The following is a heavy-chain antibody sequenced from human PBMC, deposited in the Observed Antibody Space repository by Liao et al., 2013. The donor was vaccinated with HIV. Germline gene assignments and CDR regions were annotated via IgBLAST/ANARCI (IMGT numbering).Heavy chain of an antibody. CDR1: GGSVSSITNY. CDR2: VYGSGTT. Sequence: QVQLQESGPGRVKPSQTLSLTCAVSGGSVSSITNYWAWIRQPAGAGLEWIGRVYGSGTTDYNPSLKTRVTISRDTSKNQFSLNLTSVTAADTAVYYCARAFTVLVVKARPGDFDLWGRWHACHCLL. CDR3: ARAFTVLVVKARPGDFDL. V-gene: IGHV4-61*02. D-gene: IGHD2-15*01. J-gene: IGHJ2*01.